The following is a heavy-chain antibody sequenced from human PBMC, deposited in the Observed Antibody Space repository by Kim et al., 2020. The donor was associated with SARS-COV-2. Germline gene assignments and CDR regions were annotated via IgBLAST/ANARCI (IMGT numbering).Heavy chain of an antibody. V-gene: IGHV3-53*01. D-gene: IGHD2-2*01. CDR3: AREPKYCSSTSCPSDY. J-gene: IGHJ4*02. Sequence: SVKGRFTISRDKSKNTLYLQMNSLRAEDTAVYYCAREPKYCSSTSCPSDYWGQGTLVTVSS.